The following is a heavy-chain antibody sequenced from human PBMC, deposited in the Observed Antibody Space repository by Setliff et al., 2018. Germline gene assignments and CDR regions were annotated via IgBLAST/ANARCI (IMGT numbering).Heavy chain of an antibody. CDR3: ARMSGFLYMDV. CDR2: INHSGST. CDR1: SGSFSGYY. V-gene: IGHV4-34*01. J-gene: IGHJ6*03. D-gene: IGHD3-3*01. Sequence: SETLSLTCAVYSGSFSGYYWSWIRQPPGKGLEWIGEINHSGSTNYNPSLNSRVTISVDTSKNQFSLKLNSVTAADTAVYYCARMSGFLYMDVWGKGTTVTVSS.